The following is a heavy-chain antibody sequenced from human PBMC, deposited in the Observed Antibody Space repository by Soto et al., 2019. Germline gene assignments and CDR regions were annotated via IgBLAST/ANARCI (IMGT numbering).Heavy chain of an antibody. V-gene: IGHV4-59*01. CDR3: ARVVYYDILTGYSHRPYYYYMDV. CDR1: GGTIISYY. Sequence: SETLSLTCTVSGGTIISYYWSWIRQPTGKGLEWIGYIYYSGSTNYNPSLKSRVTISVDTSKNQFSLKLSSVTAADTAVYYCARVVYYDILTGYSHRPYYYYMDVWGKGTTVTVSS. D-gene: IGHD3-9*01. J-gene: IGHJ6*03. CDR2: IYYSGST.